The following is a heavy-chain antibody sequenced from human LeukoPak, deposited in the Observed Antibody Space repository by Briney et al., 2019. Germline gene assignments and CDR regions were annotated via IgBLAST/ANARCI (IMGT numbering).Heavy chain of an antibody. Sequence: PSDTLSLTCTVSGGSISNYDWSWIRQPPGKGLECIGYIYYSGSTNYNPSLKSRVTISVDTSKNQFSLKLSSVTAADTAVYYCARHGGYTSPYLHWGQGTLVTVSS. CDR3: ARHGGYTSPYLH. D-gene: IGHD6-13*01. CDR2: IYYSGST. J-gene: IGHJ1*01. CDR1: GGSISNYD. V-gene: IGHV4-59*08.